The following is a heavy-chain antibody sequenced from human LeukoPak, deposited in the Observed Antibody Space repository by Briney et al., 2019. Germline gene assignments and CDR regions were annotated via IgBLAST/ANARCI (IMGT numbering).Heavy chain of an antibody. Sequence: KPSETLSLTCTVSGGSISSYYWSWIRQPPGKGLEWIGYIYHSGSTYYNPSLKSRVTISVDRSKNQFSLKLSSVTAADTAVYYCARDVVTNYYYGMDVWGQGTTVTVSS. D-gene: IGHD3-22*01. CDR2: IYHSGST. CDR1: GGSISSYY. CDR3: ARDVVTNYYYGMDV. J-gene: IGHJ6*02. V-gene: IGHV4-59*12.